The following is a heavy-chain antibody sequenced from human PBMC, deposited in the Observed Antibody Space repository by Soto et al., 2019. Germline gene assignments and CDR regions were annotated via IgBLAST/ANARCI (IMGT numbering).Heavy chain of an antibody. CDR3: ARGQRFSDWFDP. V-gene: IGHV4-4*07. J-gene: IGHJ5*02. Sequence: SETLSLTCTVSGGSMTSYYWTWIRQPAGKGLEWIGRAYSSGGTHYNPSLKSRVTISLDTSKNQFSLRLLSVTDADTAVYFCARGQRFSDWFDPWGQGTLVTVSS. D-gene: IGHD3-3*01. CDR1: GGSMTSYY. CDR2: AYSSGGT.